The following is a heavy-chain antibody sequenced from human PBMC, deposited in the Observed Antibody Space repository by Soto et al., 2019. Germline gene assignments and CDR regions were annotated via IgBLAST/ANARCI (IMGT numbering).Heavy chain of an antibody. Sequence: SETLSLTCAVSGGSISSGGYYWSWIRQPPGKGLEWIGYIYYSGSTYYNPSLKSRVTISVDTSKNQFSLKLSSVTAADTAVYYYAKTHDSSGYYYFDYWGQGTLVTVSS. D-gene: IGHD3-22*01. CDR2: IYYSGST. V-gene: IGHV4-31*11. CDR1: GGSISSGGYY. J-gene: IGHJ4*02. CDR3: AKTHDSSGYYYFDY.